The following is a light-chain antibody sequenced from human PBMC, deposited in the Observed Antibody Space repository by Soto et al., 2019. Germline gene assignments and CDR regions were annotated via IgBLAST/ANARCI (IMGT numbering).Light chain of an antibody. J-gene: IGLJ2*01. CDR3: SSYAGSNGVV. Sequence: QLVLTQPPSASGSLGQSVTISCTGTSSDVGGYNYVSWYQQHPGKAPKLMIYEVSKRPSGVPDRFSGSKSGNTASLTVSGLQAEDEADYYCSSYAGSNGVVFGGGTKLTVL. V-gene: IGLV2-8*01. CDR1: SSDVGGYNY. CDR2: EVS.